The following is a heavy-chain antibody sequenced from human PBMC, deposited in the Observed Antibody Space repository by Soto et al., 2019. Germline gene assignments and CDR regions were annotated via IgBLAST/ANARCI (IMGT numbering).Heavy chain of an antibody. V-gene: IGHV1-18*04. J-gene: IGHJ4*02. Sequence: ASVKVSCKTSGYNFVNHGISWVRQAPGRGLEWLGWISGHNGATKYGKRLQGGVTMTIDTSTTTAYMELRSLRSDDTAVYYCARDLYPLAYYFDYWGQGTLVTVSS. CDR3: ARDLYPLAYYFDY. CDR1: GYNFVNHG. CDR2: ISGHNGAT.